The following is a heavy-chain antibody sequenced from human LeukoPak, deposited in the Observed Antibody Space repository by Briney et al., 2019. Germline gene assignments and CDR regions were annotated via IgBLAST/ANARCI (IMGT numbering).Heavy chain of an antibody. V-gene: IGHV5-51*01. CDR1: GYSFTCYW. Sequence: GESLKVSCKGSGYSFTCYWIGWVLQMPGKGLEWMGIIYPGDSDTRYSPSFQGQVTISADKSISTAYLQWSSVKASDTAMYYCARRSSEALDYWGQGTLVTVSS. J-gene: IGHJ4*02. CDR2: IYPGDSDT. D-gene: IGHD6-19*01. CDR3: ARRSSEALDY.